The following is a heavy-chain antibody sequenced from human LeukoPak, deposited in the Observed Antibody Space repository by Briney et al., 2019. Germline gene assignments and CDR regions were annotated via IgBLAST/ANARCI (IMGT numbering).Heavy chain of an antibody. V-gene: IGHV3-23*01. J-gene: IGHJ4*02. D-gene: IGHD1-26*01. Sequence: PGGSLRLSCAASGFTFSSYAMSWVRQAPGKGLEWVSAISGSGGSTYYADSVKGRFTVSRDSSKNTLYLQMSSLRVDDTAVYYCAKDGSSSHSFIKAQKHYFDYWGQGTLVTVSS. CDR2: ISGSGGST. CDR3: AKDGSSSHSFIKAQKHYFDY. CDR1: GFTFSSYA.